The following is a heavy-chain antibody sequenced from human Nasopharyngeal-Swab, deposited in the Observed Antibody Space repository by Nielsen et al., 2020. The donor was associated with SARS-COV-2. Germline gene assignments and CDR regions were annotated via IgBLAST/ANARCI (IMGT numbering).Heavy chain of an antibody. Sequence: GESLKISCAASGFTFSHYTMNWVRQAPGKGLEWVSSISSTSSYIFYADSVKGRFTISRDNAKNSLYLQMHSLRAEDTAVYYCARVLYYDSSALTIWGQGTMVTVSS. CDR2: ISSTSSYI. V-gene: IGHV3-21*01. D-gene: IGHD3-22*01. CDR3: ARVLYYDSSALTI. J-gene: IGHJ3*02. CDR1: GFTFSHYT.